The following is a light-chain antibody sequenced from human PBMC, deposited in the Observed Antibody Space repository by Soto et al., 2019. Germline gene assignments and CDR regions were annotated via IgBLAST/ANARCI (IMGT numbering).Light chain of an antibody. Sequence: DIQMTQSPSTLSASVGDRVTITCRASQSISSWLAWYQQKPGKAPKLLIYDASSLESGVPSSFSGSGSGTEFTLTIISLQPDDFATYYCQQYSSYSPVVGQGTNLDI. V-gene: IGKV1-5*01. CDR3: QQYSSYSPV. J-gene: IGKJ2*01. CDR2: DAS. CDR1: QSISSW.